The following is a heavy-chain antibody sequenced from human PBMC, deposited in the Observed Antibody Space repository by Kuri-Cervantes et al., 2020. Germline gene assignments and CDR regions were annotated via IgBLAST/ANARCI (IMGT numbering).Heavy chain of an antibody. Sequence: GGSLRLSCAASGFTFSSYAMSWVRQAPGKGLEWVSAISGSGGSTYYADSVKGRFTISRDNSKNTLYLQMNSLRAEDTAVYYCARDLAYDSSGYYFDIWGQGTMVTVSS. CDR3: ARDLAYDSSGYYFDI. CDR1: GFTFSSYA. J-gene: IGHJ3*02. V-gene: IGHV3-23*01. CDR2: ISGSGGST. D-gene: IGHD3-22*01.